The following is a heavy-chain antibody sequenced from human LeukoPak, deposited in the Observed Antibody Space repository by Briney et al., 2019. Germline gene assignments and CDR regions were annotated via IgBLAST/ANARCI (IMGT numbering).Heavy chain of an antibody. D-gene: IGHD3-9*01. Sequence: SETLSLTCTVSGGSISSSSYYWGWIRQPPGKGLEWIGSIYYSGSTYYNPSLKSRVTISVDTSKNQFSLKLSSVTAADTAVYYCARRTYDILTGYYNENWFDPWGQGTLATVSS. CDR3: ARRTYDILTGYYNENWFDP. V-gene: IGHV4-39*01. J-gene: IGHJ5*02. CDR1: GGSISSSSYY. CDR2: IYYSGST.